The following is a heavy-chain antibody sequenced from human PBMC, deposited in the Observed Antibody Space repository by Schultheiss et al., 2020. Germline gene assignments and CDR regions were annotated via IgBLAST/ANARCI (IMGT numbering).Heavy chain of an antibody. Sequence: SETLSLTCAVYGGSFSGYYWSWIRQPPGKGLEWIGEINHSGSTNYNPSLKSRVTISVDTSKNQFSLKLSSVTAADTAVYYCARGSDNWFDPWGQGTLVTVAS. J-gene: IGHJ5*02. CDR3: ARGSDNWFDP. CDR2: INHSGST. CDR1: GGSFSGYY. V-gene: IGHV4-34*01.